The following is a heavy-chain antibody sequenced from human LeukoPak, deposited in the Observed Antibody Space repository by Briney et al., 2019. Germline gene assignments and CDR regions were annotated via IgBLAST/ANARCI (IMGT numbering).Heavy chain of an antibody. Sequence: GGSLRLSCAASGFTFSSYSMNWVRQAPGKGLEWVSSISSSSSYIYYADSVKGRFTISRDNAKNSLYLQMNSLRAEDTAVYYCARDAYSSGWDYYFDYWGQGTPVTVSS. V-gene: IGHV3-21*01. CDR3: ARDAYSSGWDYYFDY. CDR2: ISSSSSYI. CDR1: GFTFSSYS. J-gene: IGHJ4*02. D-gene: IGHD6-19*01.